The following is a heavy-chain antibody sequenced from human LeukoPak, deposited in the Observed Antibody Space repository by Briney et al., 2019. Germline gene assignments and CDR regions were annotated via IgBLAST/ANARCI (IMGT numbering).Heavy chain of an antibody. V-gene: IGHV1-2*02. J-gene: IGHJ4*02. CDR1: GYTFTDYY. Sequence: ASVKVSCKASGYTFTDYYMHWVRQAPGQGLEWMGCINPNSGGTNYAQKFQGRVTMTRDTSISTAYMELSSLTSDDTAVYYCARPLKGPDYWGQGTLVTVSS. CDR2: INPNSGGT. CDR3: ARPLKGPDY.